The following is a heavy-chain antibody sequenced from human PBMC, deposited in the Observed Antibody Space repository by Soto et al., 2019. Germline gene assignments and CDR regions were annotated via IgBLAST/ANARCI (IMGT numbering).Heavy chain of an antibody. CDR1: GFTFSSYA. CDR2: ISGSGGST. V-gene: IGHV3-23*01. J-gene: IGHJ3*02. Sequence: PGGSLRLSCAASGFTFSSYAMSWVRQAPGKGLEWVSAISGSGGSTYYADSVKGRFTISRDNSKNTRYLQMNSLRAEDKAVYSCAKDKVVGAICGGNDAFDIWGQGTMVTVSS. CDR3: AKDKVVGAICGGNDAFDI. D-gene: IGHD1-26*01.